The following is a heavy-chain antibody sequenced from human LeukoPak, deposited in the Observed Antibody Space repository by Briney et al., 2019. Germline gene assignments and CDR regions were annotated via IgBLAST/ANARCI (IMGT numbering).Heavy chain of an antibody. CDR1: GYTFTSYG. D-gene: IGHD1-26*01. CDR3: ARHTNIVGATFDY. J-gene: IGHJ4*02. CDR2: ISPYNGNT. Sequence: ASVKVSCKVSGYTFTSYGISWVRQAPGQGLEWMGWISPYNGNTNYAQKIQGRVTMTTDTSTSTAYMELRSLRSDDTAVYYCARHTNIVGATFDYWGQGTLVTVSS. V-gene: IGHV1-18*01.